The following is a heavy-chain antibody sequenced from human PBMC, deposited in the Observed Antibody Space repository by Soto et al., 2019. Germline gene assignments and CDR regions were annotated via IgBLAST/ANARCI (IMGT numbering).Heavy chain of an antibody. Sequence: SVKVSCKASGFTFTSSAMQWVRQARGQRLEWIGWIVVGSGNTNYAQKFQERVTITRDMSTSTAYMELSSLRSEDTAVYYCASVMTPHYDILTGYWPYFDYWGQGTLVTVSS. V-gene: IGHV1-58*02. D-gene: IGHD3-9*01. CDR2: IVVGSGNT. CDR1: GFTFTSSA. J-gene: IGHJ4*02. CDR3: ASVMTPHYDILTGYWPYFDY.